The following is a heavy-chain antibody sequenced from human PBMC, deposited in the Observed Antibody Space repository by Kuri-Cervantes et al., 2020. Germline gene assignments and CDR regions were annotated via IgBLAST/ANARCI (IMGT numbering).Heavy chain of an antibody. CDR3: AGRSAQFLESFFYYYYMDV. V-gene: IGHV3-48*04. D-gene: IGHD3-3*01. CDR1: GFTFSSYS. J-gene: IGHJ6*03. CDR2: TSSSSSSTI. Sequence: GGSLRLSCAASGFTFSSYSMNWVRQAPGKGLEWVSYTSSSSSSTIYYADSVKGRFTISRDNAKNSLYLQMNSLRAEDTAVYYCAGRSAQFLESFFYYYYMDVWGKGTTVTVSS.